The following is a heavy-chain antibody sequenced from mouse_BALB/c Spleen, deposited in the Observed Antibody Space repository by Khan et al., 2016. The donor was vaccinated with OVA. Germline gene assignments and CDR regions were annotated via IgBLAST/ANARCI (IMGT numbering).Heavy chain of an antibody. CDR3: VNHVSSSARFTY. Sequence: QVQLQQSGAELAKPGASVKMSCKASGYTFTSYWMHWVKQWPGQGLEWIGYINPTTDYTEYNQIFKDKATLTADKSSSTAYMQLSSLTSEDSAVNYCVNHVSSSARFTYWGQGTLVTVSA. D-gene: IGHD1-1*01. V-gene: IGHV1-7*01. CDR1: GYTFTSYW. CDR2: INPTTDYT. J-gene: IGHJ3*01.